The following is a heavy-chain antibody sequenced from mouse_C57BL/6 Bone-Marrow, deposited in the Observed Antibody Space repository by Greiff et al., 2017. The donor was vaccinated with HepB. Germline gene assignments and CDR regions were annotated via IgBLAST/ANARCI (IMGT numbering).Heavy chain of an antibody. CDR3: AKEEAMVTTREVGGYFDY. D-gene: IGHD2-2*01. V-gene: IGHV1-50*01. CDR2: IDPSDSYT. J-gene: IGHJ2*01. Sequence: QVQLQQSGAELVKPGASVKLSCKASGYTFTSYWMQWVKQRPGQGLEWIGEIDPSDSYTNYNQKFKGKATLTVDTSSSTAYMQLSSLTSEDSAVYYCAKEEAMVTTREVGGYFDYWGQGTTLTVSS. CDR1: GYTFTSYW.